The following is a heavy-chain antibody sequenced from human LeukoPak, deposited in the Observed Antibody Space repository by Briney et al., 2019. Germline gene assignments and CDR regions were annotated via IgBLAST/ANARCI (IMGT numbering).Heavy chain of an antibody. CDR3: ARVPLYDRSGYYFDY. V-gene: IGHV3-48*02. D-gene: IGHD3-22*01. Sequence: GGSLRRSCAASGFTFSNYNMNWVRQAPGKGLEWVSYISTSGRAIFYADSVKGRFTISRDNAKNSLFLQMNSLRDEDTAVYYCARVPLYDRSGYYFDYWGLGTLVTVSS. J-gene: IGHJ4*02. CDR1: GFTFSNYN. CDR2: ISTSGRAI.